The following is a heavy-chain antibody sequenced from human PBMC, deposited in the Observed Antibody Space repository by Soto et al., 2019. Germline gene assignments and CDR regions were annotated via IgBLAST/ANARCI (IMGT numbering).Heavy chain of an antibody. Sequence: QVQLVESGGGVVQPGRSLRLSCAASGFTFSSYGMHWVRQAPGKGLEWVAVISYDGSNKYYADAVKGRFTISRDNSKNTLYLQMTSLRAEDTAVYYCAKGNSMATIYYWGQGTLVTVFS. V-gene: IGHV3-30*18. CDR2: ISYDGSNK. D-gene: IGHD5-12*01. CDR3: AKGNSMATIYY. J-gene: IGHJ4*02. CDR1: GFTFSSYG.